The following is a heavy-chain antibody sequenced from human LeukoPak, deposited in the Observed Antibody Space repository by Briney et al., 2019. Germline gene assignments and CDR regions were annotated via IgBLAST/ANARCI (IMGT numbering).Heavy chain of an antibody. CDR3: AKGRNTMVRGVIPYYFDY. Sequence: GGSLRLSCAASGFTFSSYAMSWVRQARGKGLEWVSAISGSGGSTYYADSVKGRFTISRDNAKNTLYLQMNSLRAEDTAVYYCAKGRNTMVRGVIPYYFDYWGQGTLVTVSS. V-gene: IGHV3-23*01. D-gene: IGHD3-10*01. J-gene: IGHJ4*02. CDR1: GFTFSSYA. CDR2: ISGSGGST.